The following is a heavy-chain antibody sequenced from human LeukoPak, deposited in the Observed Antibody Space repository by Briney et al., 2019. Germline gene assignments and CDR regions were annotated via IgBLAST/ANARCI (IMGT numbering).Heavy chain of an antibody. CDR1: GYSISSGYY. D-gene: IGHD3-22*01. CDR3: AKELRTYYYDSSGYYGVFDY. Sequence: SETLSLTCTVSGYSISSGYYWGWIRQPPGNGLEWIGSIYHSGSTYYNPSLKSRVTISVDTSKNQFSLKLSSVTAADTAVYYCAKELRTYYYDSSGYYGVFDYWGQGTLVTVSS. CDR2: IYHSGST. V-gene: IGHV4-38-2*02. J-gene: IGHJ4*02.